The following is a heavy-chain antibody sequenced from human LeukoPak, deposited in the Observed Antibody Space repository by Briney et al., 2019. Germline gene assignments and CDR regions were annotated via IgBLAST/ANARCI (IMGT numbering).Heavy chain of an antibody. V-gene: IGHV1-8*01. CDR3: TREPLLSEHLDY. CDR2: VNPNSGNT. Sequence: GASVKVSCKASGYTFTSYDINWVRQATGQGLEWMGWVNPNSGNTGYAQKFQGRVTMTRDTSISTAYVELSGLRSEDTAVYHCTREPLLSEHLDYWGQGTLVTVSP. CDR1: GYTFTSYD. D-gene: IGHD1-14*01. J-gene: IGHJ4*02.